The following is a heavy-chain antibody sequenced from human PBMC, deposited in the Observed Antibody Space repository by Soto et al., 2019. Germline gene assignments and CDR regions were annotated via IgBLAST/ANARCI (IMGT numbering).Heavy chain of an antibody. V-gene: IGHV3-33*01. Sequence: QVQLVESGGGVVQPGRSLRLSCAASGFTFSGYGMHWVRQAPGKGLEWVAVIWYDGSNKYYVDSVKGRFTISRDNSKNTLYLQMNSLRAEDTAVYYCARDHVAAAGSLYWGQGTLVTVSS. D-gene: IGHD6-13*01. CDR3: ARDHVAAAGSLY. CDR1: GFTFSGYG. CDR2: IWYDGSNK. J-gene: IGHJ4*02.